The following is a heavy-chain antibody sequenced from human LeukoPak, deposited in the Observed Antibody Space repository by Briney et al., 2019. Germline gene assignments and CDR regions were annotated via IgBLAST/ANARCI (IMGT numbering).Heavy chain of an antibody. J-gene: IGHJ3*02. CDR3: ARLYNWNRPDHAFDI. Sequence: ASVTVSCKASGYTFTSYDINWVRQATGQGLEWMGWMNPNSGNTGYAQKFQGRVTMTRNTSISTAYMELSSLRSEDTAVYYCARLYNWNRPDHAFDIWGQGTMVTVSS. D-gene: IGHD1-20*01. CDR2: MNPNSGNT. CDR1: GYTFTSYD. V-gene: IGHV1-8*01.